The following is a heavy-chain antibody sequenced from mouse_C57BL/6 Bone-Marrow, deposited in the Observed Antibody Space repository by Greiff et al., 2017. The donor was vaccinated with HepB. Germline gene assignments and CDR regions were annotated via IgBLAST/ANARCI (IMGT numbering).Heavy chain of an antibody. CDR1: GYTFTSYW. D-gene: IGHD1-1*01. Sequence: QVQLQQPGAELVKPGASVKLSCKASGYTFTSYWMQWVKQRPGQGLEWIGEIDPSDSYTNYNQKFKGKATLTVDTSSSTAYMQLSSLTSEDTAVYYCTTDYGSSGNFFDYWGQGTTLTVSS. V-gene: IGHV1-50*01. J-gene: IGHJ2*01. CDR2: IDPSDSYT. CDR3: TTDYGSSGNFFDY.